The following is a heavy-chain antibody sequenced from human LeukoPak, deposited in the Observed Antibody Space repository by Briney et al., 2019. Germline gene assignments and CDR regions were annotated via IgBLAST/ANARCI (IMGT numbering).Heavy chain of an antibody. V-gene: IGHV3-7*01. D-gene: IGHD5-12*01. CDR3: ARDKAVAYYIDY. CDR2: IKYDGSEK. J-gene: IGHJ4*02. CDR1: GFTFSHYW. Sequence: GESLRLSCAASGFTFSHYWMSWVRQAPGEGLEWVANIKYDGSEKYYVDSVKGRFTISRDNAKTSLYLQMNSLRVEDTAVYYCARDKAVAYYIDYWGQGTLVTVSS.